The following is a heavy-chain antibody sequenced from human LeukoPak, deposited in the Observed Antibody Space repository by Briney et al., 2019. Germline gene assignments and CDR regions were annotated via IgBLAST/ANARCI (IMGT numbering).Heavy chain of an antibody. CDR3: AKGRSPSYDSRQGWIDP. CDR2: ISAGGDFV. D-gene: IGHD3-22*01. Sequence: GGSLRLSCAASGFPFSTHSLNWVRQAPGKGLEWVSSISAGGDFVYYGDSVKGRFTISRDNAKNSLYLQMNSLRADDTALYYCAKGRSPSYDSRQGWIDPWGQGTLVTVSS. V-gene: IGHV3-21*04. CDR1: GFPFSTHS. J-gene: IGHJ5*02.